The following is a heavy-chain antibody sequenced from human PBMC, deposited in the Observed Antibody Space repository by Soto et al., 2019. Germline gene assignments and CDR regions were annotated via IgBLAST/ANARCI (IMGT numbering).Heavy chain of an antibody. J-gene: IGHJ4*02. Sequence: PGGSLRLSCAASGFTVSSNYMSWVRQAPGKGLEWVSVIYSGGSTYYADSVKGRFTISRDNSKNTLYLQMNSLRAEDTAVYCCASWTTVTCYRRPYYFDYWSLGT. CDR2: IYSGGST. CDR1: GFTVSSNY. CDR3: ASWTTVTCYRRPYYFDY. D-gene: IGHD4-17*01. V-gene: IGHV3-66*01.